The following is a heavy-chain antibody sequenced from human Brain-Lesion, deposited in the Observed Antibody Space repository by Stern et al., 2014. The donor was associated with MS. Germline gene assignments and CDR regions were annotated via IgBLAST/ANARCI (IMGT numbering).Heavy chain of an antibody. CDR1: GGSVSSTSYA. CDR3: AGEEDIRYCSGGSCTGNWFDP. J-gene: IGHJ5*02. Sequence: VQLVESGPGLVKPSETLSLTCTVAGGSVSSTSYAWAWIRQPPGKGLEWIGTIYYSGDTYYSPSLKSRLTISLATPKNQFSRQLRSVTAADTAVYYCAGEEDIRYCSGGSCTGNWFDPWGQGTLVTVSS. CDR2: IYYSGDT. V-gene: IGHV4-39*01. D-gene: IGHD2-15*01.